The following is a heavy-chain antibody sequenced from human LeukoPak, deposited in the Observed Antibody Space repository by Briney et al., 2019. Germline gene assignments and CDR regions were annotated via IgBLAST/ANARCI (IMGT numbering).Heavy chain of an antibody. V-gene: IGHV4-34*01. CDR1: GGSFSDYY. CDR3: ARGTTQRYCSSTSCYYAFDI. CDR2: INHSGST. D-gene: IGHD2-2*01. J-gene: IGHJ3*02. Sequence: SETLSLTCAVYGGSFSDYYWSWIRQPPGKGLEWIGEINHSGSTNYNPSLKSRVTISVDTSKNQFSLKLSSVTAADTAVYYCARGTTQRYCSSTSCYYAFDIWGQGTMVTVSS.